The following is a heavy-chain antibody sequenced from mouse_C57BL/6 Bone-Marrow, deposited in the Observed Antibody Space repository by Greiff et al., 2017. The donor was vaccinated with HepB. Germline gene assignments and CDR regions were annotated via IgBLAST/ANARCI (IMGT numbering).Heavy chain of an antibody. V-gene: IGHV1-82*01. D-gene: IGHD1-1*01. CDR2: IYPGDGDT. CDR3: AMYYYGSSYWYFDV. J-gene: IGHJ1*03. Sequence: QVQLKESGPELVKPGASVKISCKASGYAFSSSWMNWVKQRPGKGLEWIGRIYPGDGDTNYNGKFKGKATLTADKSSSTAYMQLSSLTSEDSAVYFCAMYYYGSSYWYFDVWGTGPTVTVSS. CDR1: GYAFSSSW.